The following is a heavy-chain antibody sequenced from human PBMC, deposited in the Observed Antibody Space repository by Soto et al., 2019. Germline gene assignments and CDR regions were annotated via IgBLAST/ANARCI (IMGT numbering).Heavy chain of an antibody. CDR2: IIPILAIA. CDR1: GDTFSSYT. V-gene: IGHV1-69*02. J-gene: IGHJ4*02. CDR3: ARGNSGYDFDYFDY. Sequence: QVQLVQSGAEVKKPGSSVKISCKASGDTFSSYTISWVRQAPGQGLEWMGGIIPILAIANDAQKFQGRVTSTADKSTSTAYMELSSLRSEDTAVYYCARGNSGYDFDYFDYWGQGTLVTVAS. D-gene: IGHD5-12*01.